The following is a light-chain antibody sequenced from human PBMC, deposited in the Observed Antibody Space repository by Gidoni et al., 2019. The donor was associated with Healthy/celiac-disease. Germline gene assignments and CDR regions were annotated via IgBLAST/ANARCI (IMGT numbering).Light chain of an antibody. Sequence: QSAPTQPASVSGSPGQSITISCPGTSSDVGDYNYVSWYKHHPGKAPKLMIYDVSNRPTGVSIRCSGSKSGNTASLTISGLEAEDEADYYCSSYTSSITLVFGGGTKLTVL. J-gene: IGLJ2*01. CDR3: SSYTSSITLV. V-gene: IGLV2-14*03. CDR2: DVS. CDR1: SSDVGDYNY.